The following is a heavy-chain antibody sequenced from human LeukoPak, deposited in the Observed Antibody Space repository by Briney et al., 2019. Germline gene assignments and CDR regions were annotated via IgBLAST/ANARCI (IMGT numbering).Heavy chain of an antibody. J-gene: IGHJ3*02. Sequence: GGSLRLSCAASGFTLSTYWMHWVSQASGKGLVWVSYISSDGCYISYADSVKGRITISRDSAKNTLYLQMNSLRAEDTAVYYCVRDGEQSFDIWGQGTMVTVSS. D-gene: IGHD2-21*01. V-gene: IGHV3-74*01. CDR2: ISSDGCYI. CDR1: GFTLSTYW. CDR3: VRDGEQSFDI.